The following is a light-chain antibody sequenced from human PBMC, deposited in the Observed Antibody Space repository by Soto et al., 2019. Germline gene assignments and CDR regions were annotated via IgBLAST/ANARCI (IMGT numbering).Light chain of an antibody. J-gene: IGKJ1*01. Sequence: EIGLTQYPATLSLSPGEIATLSCWARQSVNRYLVWYQQKPGQDPRRLMYDASKRATGIPARFRGSVSVTEFALTISSLGPEDFAVYYCQQRVSWPWTFGPGTKGEIK. CDR2: DAS. CDR3: QQRVSWPWT. CDR1: QSVNRY. V-gene: IGKV3-11*01.